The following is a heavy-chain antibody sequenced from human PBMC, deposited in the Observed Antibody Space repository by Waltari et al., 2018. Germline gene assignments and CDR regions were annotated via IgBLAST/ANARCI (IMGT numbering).Heavy chain of an antibody. CDR2: IWYDGSNK. Sequence: QVQLVESGGGVVQPGRSLRLSCAASGFTFSSYGMHWFRQAPGKGLEWVAVIWYDGSNKYYADSVKGRFTISRDNSKNTLYLQMNSLRAEDTAVYYCAADSSGYYYGDDYWGQGTLVTVSS. CDR3: AADSSGYYYGDDY. D-gene: IGHD3-22*01. CDR1: GFTFSSYG. J-gene: IGHJ4*02. V-gene: IGHV3-33*01.